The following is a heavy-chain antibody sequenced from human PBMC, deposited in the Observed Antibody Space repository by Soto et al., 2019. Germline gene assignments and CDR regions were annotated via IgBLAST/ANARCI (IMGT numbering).Heavy chain of an antibody. Sequence: GASVKVSCKVSGYTLTELSMHWVRQAPGKGLEWMGGFDPEDGETIYAQKFQGRVTMTENTSTDTAYMELSSLRSEDTAVYYCATVPSRHKYYFDYWGQGTLVTVSS. CDR1: GYTLTELS. V-gene: IGHV1-24*01. J-gene: IGHJ4*02. D-gene: IGHD2-2*01. CDR2: FDPEDGET. CDR3: ATVPSRHKYYFDY.